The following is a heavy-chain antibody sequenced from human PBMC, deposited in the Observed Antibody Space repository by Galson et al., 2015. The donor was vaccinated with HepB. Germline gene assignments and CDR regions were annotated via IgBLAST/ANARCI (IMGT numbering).Heavy chain of an antibody. CDR2: IKEDGSEK. CDR3: ARGPN. J-gene: IGHJ4*02. CDR1: GFTFSSNW. Sequence: SLRLSCAASGFTFSSNWMSWVRQAPGKGLERVANIKEDGSEKYYVDSVKGRFTISRDNAKNSLYLQMNSLRAKDTAVYYCARGPNWGQGTLVTVSS. V-gene: IGHV3-7*01.